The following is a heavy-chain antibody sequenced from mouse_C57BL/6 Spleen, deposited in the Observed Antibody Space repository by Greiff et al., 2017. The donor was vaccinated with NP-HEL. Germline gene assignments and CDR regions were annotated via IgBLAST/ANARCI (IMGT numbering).Heavy chain of an antibody. V-gene: IGHV1-82*01. CDR1: GYAFSSSW. Sequence: VQLKESGPELVKPGASVKISCKASGYAFSSSWMNWVKQRPGKGLEWIGRIYPGDGDTNYNGKFKGKATLTADKSSSTAYMQLSSLTSEDSAVYFCAITTVAAYFDYWGQGTTLTVSS. CDR2: IYPGDGDT. CDR3: AITTVAAYFDY. J-gene: IGHJ2*01. D-gene: IGHD1-1*01.